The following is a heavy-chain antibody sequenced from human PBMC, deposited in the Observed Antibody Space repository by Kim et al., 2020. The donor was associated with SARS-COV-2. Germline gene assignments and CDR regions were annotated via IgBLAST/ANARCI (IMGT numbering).Heavy chain of an antibody. D-gene: IGHD3-22*01. J-gene: IGHJ5*02. CDR3: ARWYYYDSSGYYDH. Sequence: SETLSLTCTVSGGSISSYYWSWIRQPPGKGLEWIGYIYYSGSTNYNPSLKSRVTISVDTSKNQFSLKLSSVTAADTAVYYCARWYYYDSSGYYDHWGQGTLVTVSS. CDR1: GGSISSYY. CDR2: IYYSGST. V-gene: IGHV4-59*08.